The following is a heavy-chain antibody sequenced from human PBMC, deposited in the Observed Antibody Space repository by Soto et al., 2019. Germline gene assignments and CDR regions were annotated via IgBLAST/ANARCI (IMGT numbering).Heavy chain of an antibody. D-gene: IGHD2-15*01. CDR2: INHSGST. J-gene: IGHJ4*02. CDR3: AREGYCSGGSCYSDRAISG. V-gene: IGHV4-34*01. CDR1: GGSFSGYY. Sequence: SETLSLTCAVYGGSFSGYYWSWIRQPPGKGLEWIGEINHSGSTNYNPSLKSRVTISVDTSKNQFSLKLSSVTAVDTAVYYCAREGYCSGGSCYSDRAISGWGQGTLVTV.